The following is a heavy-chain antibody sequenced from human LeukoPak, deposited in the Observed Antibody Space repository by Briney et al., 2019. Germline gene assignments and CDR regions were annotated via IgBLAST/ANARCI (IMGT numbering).Heavy chain of an antibody. CDR1: GYTFTSYD. CDR3: ARWGWLRDAFDI. J-gene: IGHJ3*02. Sequence: ASVKVSCKASGYTFTSYDINWVRQATGQGLEWMGWMNPNSGNTGYAQKFQGRVTMTRNTSISTAYMELSSLRSEDTAVYYCARWGWLRDAFDIWGQGTMVTVSS. D-gene: IGHD3-22*01. CDR2: MNPNSGNT. V-gene: IGHV1-8*01.